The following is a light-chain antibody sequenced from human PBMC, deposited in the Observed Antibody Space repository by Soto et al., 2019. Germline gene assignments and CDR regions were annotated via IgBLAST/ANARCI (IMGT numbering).Light chain of an antibody. V-gene: IGKV3-20*01. CDR3: QQYGSSIIT. J-gene: IGKJ5*01. CDR1: QSVGGSH. Sequence: EIVFTQSPGTLSLSPGERATLSCRASQSVGGSHLAWYQQKLGQAPRLLIYGASSRETGIPDRFSGSGSGTEFTLTISRLEPEDFEVYYCQQYGSSIITFGQGTRLEIK. CDR2: GAS.